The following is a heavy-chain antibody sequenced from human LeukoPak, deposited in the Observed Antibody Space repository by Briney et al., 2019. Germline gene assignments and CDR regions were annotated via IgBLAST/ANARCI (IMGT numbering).Heavy chain of an antibody. J-gene: IGHJ4*02. V-gene: IGHV3-23*01. CDR1: GFAFSSYA. Sequence: GGSLRLSCTASGFAFSSYAMSWVRQAPGVGLEWVSAIDGGGGRTWHADSVRGRFTISRDNSKNTLFMQMNSLRAEDTAVYYCTKELSGSFSSGWTSEPFDYWGQGTLVTVSS. CDR3: TKELSGSFSSGWTSEPFDY. CDR2: IDGGGGRT. D-gene: IGHD6-19*01.